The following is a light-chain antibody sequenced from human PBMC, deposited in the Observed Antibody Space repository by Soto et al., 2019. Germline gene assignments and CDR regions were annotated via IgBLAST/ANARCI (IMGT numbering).Light chain of an antibody. Sequence: SALTHPPSASWSPGQSVTISCTGTSSDVGGYNYVSWYQQHPGKAPKLMIYEVSERPSGVPDRFSGSKSSNTASLTVSGLQAEDEADYYCSSYAGSNNFVFGTGTKVTVL. CDR1: SSDVGGYNY. CDR3: SSYAGSNNFV. J-gene: IGLJ1*01. CDR2: EVS. V-gene: IGLV2-8*01.